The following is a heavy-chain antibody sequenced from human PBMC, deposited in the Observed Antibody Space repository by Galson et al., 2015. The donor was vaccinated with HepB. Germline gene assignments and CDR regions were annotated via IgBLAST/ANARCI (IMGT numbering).Heavy chain of an antibody. Sequence: SVKVSCKASGGTLTTYAISWVRQAPGQGLEWMGGIIPTFGTAKYAQKFQGRVTITADESTSTAYMELSSLRADDTAVYYCAREPKYHLLGQSRLAPWGQGTQVTVSS. J-gene: IGHJ5*02. V-gene: IGHV1-69*13. CDR3: AREPKYHLLGQSRLAP. CDR1: GGTLTTYA. CDR2: IIPTFGTA. D-gene: IGHD2-2*01.